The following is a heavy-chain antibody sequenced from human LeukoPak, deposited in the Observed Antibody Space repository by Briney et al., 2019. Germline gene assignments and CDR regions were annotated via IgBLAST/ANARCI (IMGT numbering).Heavy chain of an antibody. V-gene: IGHV3-30-3*02. Sequence: GGSLRLSCAASGFTFSSYAMHWVRQAPGKGLEWVAVISYDGSNKYYADSVKGRFTISRDNSKNTLYLQMNSLRAEDTAVYYCAKDHLSIAAAGPTGGGYYFDYWGQGTLVTVSS. CDR2: ISYDGSNK. J-gene: IGHJ4*02. CDR3: AKDHLSIAAAGPTGGGYYFDY. D-gene: IGHD6-13*01. CDR1: GFTFSSYA.